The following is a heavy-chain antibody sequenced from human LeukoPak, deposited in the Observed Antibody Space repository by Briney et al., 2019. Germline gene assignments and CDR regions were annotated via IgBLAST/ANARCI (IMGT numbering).Heavy chain of an antibody. Sequence: GGSLRLSCAASGFTFSGYAMSWVRQVPGKGLEWVSAISGSGGSTYYADSVKGRFTISRDNSKNTLYLQMNSLRAEDTAVYYCAKTLGTWIQLGSSDYWGQGTLVTVSS. CDR2: ISGSGGST. D-gene: IGHD5-18*01. V-gene: IGHV3-23*01. J-gene: IGHJ4*02. CDR1: GFTFSGYA. CDR3: AKTLGTWIQLGSSDY.